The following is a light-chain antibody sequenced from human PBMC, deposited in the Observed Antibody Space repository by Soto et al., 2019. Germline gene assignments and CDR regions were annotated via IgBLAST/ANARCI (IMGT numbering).Light chain of an antibody. V-gene: IGKV3-15*01. J-gene: IGKJ5*01. CDR1: QSVSSN. Sequence: EVVVTQSPATLSVSPGERATLSCRASQSVSSNLAWYQQKPGQAPRLLIYGASTRATGIPARFSGSGSGTEFTLTISSLEPEDFAVYYCQQRSNWITFGQGTRLEIK. CDR2: GAS. CDR3: QQRSNWIT.